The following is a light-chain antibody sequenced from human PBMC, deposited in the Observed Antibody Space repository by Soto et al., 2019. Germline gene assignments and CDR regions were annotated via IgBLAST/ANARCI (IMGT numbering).Light chain of an antibody. CDR1: SSDVDGYNY. V-gene: IGLV2-14*01. CDR3: SSYTSSSTIYV. CDR2: EFT. J-gene: IGLJ1*01. Sequence: AWVSVSPGQSITISCTGTSSDVDGYNYVSWYQQHPGQAPKLMIYEFTNRPSGVSNRFSGSKSRNTASLTISGLQDEDEADYYCSSYTSSSTIYVFGTGTKVTGL.